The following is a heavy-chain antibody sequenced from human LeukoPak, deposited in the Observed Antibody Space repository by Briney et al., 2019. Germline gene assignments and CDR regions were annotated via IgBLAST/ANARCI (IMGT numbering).Heavy chain of an antibody. CDR2: IYYSGST. D-gene: IGHD5-12*01. Sequence: PGETLSLPCTVSGFSISSYYLSWLRQPPGKGLEWVGYIYYSGSTNYNPSLKSRVTISVDTSKNQFSLKPSSVTAADTAVYYCAGDGRIGYSGAGYYFDYWGQGTLVTVSS. J-gene: IGHJ4*02. V-gene: IGHV4-59*01. CDR3: AGDGRIGYSGAGYYFDY. CDR1: GFSISSYY.